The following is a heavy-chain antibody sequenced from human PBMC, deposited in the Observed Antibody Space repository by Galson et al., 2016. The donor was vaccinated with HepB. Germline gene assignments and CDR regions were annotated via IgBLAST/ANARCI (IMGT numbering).Heavy chain of an antibody. J-gene: IGHJ5*02. CDR2: IFQSGTT. D-gene: IGHD3-10*01. V-gene: IGHV4-4*02. CDR3: ARAPEWFRANWFDP. CDR1: GESINTAVW. Sequence: SETLSLTCGVSGESINTAVWWGWIRQPPGMGLQWIGEIFQSGTTVYNPSLEGHAALSLDRSENQFSLKLTSVTAADTAVYYCARAPEWFRANWFDPWSQGTLVTVSS.